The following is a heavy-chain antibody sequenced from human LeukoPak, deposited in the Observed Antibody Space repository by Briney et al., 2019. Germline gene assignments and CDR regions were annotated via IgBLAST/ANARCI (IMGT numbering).Heavy chain of an antibody. CDR2: ISNSGDST. D-gene: IGHD6-13*01. Sequence: EGSLRLSCAASGFTFTTYAMSWVRQAPGRGLEWVSVISNSGDSTYYADSVKGRFTISRDNSESTLFLQMSSLRAEDTAIYYCARDGARGAAAGTRGDYWGQGALVTVSS. J-gene: IGHJ4*02. CDR3: ARDGARGAAAGTRGDY. CDR1: GFTFTTYA. V-gene: IGHV3-23*01.